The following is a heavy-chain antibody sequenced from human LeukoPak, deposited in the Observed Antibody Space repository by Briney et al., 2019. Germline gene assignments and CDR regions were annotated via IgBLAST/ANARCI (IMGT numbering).Heavy chain of an antibody. D-gene: IGHD6-25*01. CDR2: INHSGST. CDR3: ARSGEAFDI. V-gene: IGHV4-34*01. CDR1: GGSFSGYY. Sequence: PSETLSLTCAVYGGSFSGYYWSWIRQPPGKGLEWIGEINHSGSTNYNPSLKSRVTISVDTSKNQFSLKLSSVTAADTAVYYCARSGEAFDIWGQGTMVTVSS. J-gene: IGHJ3*02.